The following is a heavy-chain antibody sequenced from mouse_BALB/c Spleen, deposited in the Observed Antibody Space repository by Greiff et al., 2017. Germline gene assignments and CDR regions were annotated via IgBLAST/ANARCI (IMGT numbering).Heavy chain of an antibody. CDR1: GYTFTSYW. CDR3: ARDYGRDY. CDR2: INPSTGYT. V-gene: IGHV1-7*01. Sequence: QVQLKQSGAELAKPGASVKMSCKASGYTFTSYWMHWVKQRPGQGLEWIGYINPSTGYTEYNQKFKDKATLTADKSSSTAYMQLSSLTSEDSAVYYCARDYGRDYWGQGTSVTVSS. J-gene: IGHJ4*01.